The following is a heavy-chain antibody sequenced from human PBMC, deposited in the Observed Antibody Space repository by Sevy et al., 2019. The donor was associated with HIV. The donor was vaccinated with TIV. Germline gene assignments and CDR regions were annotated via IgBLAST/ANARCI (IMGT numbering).Heavy chain of an antibody. CDR2: ISGSGGST. V-gene: IGHV3-23*01. D-gene: IGHD3-22*01. J-gene: IGHJ3*02. CDR1: GFTFSSYA. Sequence: GGSLRLSCAASGFTFSSYAMSWVRQAPGKGLEWVSAISGSGGSTYYADSVKGRFTISRDNSKNTLYLQMNSLRAEDKAVYYCAKRDAEITMIVVVIADAFDIWGQGTMVTVSS. CDR3: AKRDAEITMIVVVIADAFDI.